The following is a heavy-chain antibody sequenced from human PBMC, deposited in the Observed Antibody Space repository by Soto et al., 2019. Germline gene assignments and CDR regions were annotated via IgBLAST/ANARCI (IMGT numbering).Heavy chain of an antibody. J-gene: IGHJ5*02. Sequence: SETLSLTCTVSGGSISSGDYYWSWIRQPPGKGLEWIGYIYYSGSTYYNPSLKSRVTISVDTSKNQFSLKLSSVTAADTAVYYCARDRSSRFGELLWWFDPWGQGTLVTVSS. CDR3: ARDRSSRFGELLWWFDP. CDR2: IYYSGST. CDR1: GGSISSGDYY. D-gene: IGHD3-10*01. V-gene: IGHV4-30-4*01.